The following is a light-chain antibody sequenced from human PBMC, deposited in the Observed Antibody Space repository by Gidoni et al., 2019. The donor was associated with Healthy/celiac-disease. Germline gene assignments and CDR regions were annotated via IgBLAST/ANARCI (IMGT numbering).Light chain of an antibody. V-gene: IGKV1-33*01. CDR3: QQYDNLLMYT. CDR2: DAS. J-gene: IGKJ2*01. CDR1: QDISNY. Sequence: DIQMTQSPSSLSASVVDRVTITCQASQDISNYLNWYQQKPGKAPKLLIYDASNLETGVPSRFSGSGSGTDFTFTISSLQPEDIATYYCQQYDNLLMYTFGQGTQLEIK.